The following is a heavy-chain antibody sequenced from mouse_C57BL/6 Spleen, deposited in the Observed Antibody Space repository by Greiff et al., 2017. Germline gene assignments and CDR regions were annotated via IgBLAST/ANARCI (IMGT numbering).Heavy chain of an antibody. Sequence: VKLEESGPGLVQPSQSLSITCTVSGFSLTSYGVHWVRQSPGKGLEWLGVIWSGGSTDYNAAFISRLSISKDNSKSQVFFKMNSLQADDTAIYYCARNSRSTTVVAPYYFDYWGQGTTLTVSS. V-gene: IGHV2-2*01. J-gene: IGHJ2*01. CDR2: IWSGGST. D-gene: IGHD1-1*01. CDR1: GFSLTSYG. CDR3: ARNSRSTTVVAPYYFDY.